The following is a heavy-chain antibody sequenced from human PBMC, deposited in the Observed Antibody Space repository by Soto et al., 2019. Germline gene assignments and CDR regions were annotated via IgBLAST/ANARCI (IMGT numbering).Heavy chain of an antibody. D-gene: IGHD2-8*01. V-gene: IGHV3-74*01. J-gene: IGHJ2*01. Sequence: PGGSLRLSCAASGFTFSSYRMHWVRQAPGKGLVWVPRINSDGSSTSYADSVKGRFTISRDNAKNTLYLQMNSLRAEDTAVYYCARAGPYCTNGVCYRGWYFDLWGRGTLVTVSS. CDR2: INSDGSST. CDR1: GFTFSSYR. CDR3: ARAGPYCTNGVCYRGWYFDL.